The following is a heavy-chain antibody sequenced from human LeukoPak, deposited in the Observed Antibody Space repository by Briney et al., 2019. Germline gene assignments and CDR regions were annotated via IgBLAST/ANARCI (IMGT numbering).Heavy chain of an antibody. CDR1: GNTFTGYY. D-gene: IGHD2-21*01. V-gene: IGHV1-2*02. CDR3: ARDFVVEGFYYYYYYGMDV. Sequence: GASVKVSCKASGNTFTGYYMHWVRQAPGQGLEWMGWINPNSGGTNYAQKFQGRVTMTRDTSISTAYMELSRLRSDDTAVYYCARDFVVEGFYYYYYYGMDVWGQGTTVTVSS. J-gene: IGHJ6*02. CDR2: INPNSGGT.